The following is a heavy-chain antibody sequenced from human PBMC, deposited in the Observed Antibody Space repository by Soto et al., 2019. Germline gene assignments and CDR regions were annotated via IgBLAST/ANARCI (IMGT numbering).Heavy chain of an antibody. J-gene: IGHJ3*02. CDR2: IYSGGST. CDR1: GFTVSSNY. D-gene: IGHD1-1*01. CDR3: ARVNWSLRWVEATDAFDI. Sequence: GGSLRLSCAASGFTVSSNYMSWVRQAPGKGLEWVSVIYSGGSTYYADSVKGGLTISRDNSKNTLYLQMNGLSAEDTAVYYWARVNWSLRWVEATDAFDIWGQGTMVTVSS. V-gene: IGHV3-66*01.